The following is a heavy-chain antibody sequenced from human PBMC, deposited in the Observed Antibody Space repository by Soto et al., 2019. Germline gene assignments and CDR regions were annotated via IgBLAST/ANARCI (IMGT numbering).Heavy chain of an antibody. CDR2: IYYSGST. CDR1: GGSISSGDYY. Sequence: PSETLSLTCTVSGGSISSGDYYWSWIRQPPGKGLEWIGYIYYSGSTYYNPSLKSRVTISVDTSKNQFSLKLSSVTAADTAVYYCARPRGVDFWSGSYYFDYWGQGTLVTVSS. V-gene: IGHV4-30-4*01. D-gene: IGHD3-3*01. J-gene: IGHJ4*02. CDR3: ARPRGVDFWSGSYYFDY.